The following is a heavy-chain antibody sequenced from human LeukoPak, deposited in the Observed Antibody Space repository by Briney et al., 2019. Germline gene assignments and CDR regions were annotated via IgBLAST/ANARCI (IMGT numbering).Heavy chain of an antibody. CDR2: IKQDGSET. J-gene: IGHJ4*02. V-gene: IGHV3-7*05. Sequence: PGGSLRLSCAASGFTFSSFWMTWVRQAPGKGLEWVANIKQDGSETFYVDSVKGRFTISRDNAKNSLYLQMNSLRADDTAVYYCARDRVVVPAAFDYWGQGTLVTVSS. D-gene: IGHD2-2*01. CDR1: GFTFSSFW. CDR3: ARDRVVVPAAFDY.